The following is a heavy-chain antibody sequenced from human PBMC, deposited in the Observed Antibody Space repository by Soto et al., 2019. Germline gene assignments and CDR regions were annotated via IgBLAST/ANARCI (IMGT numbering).Heavy chain of an antibody. Sequence: QVQLVQSGAEVKKPGSSVKVSCKASGGTFSSDAISWVRQAPGQGLEWLGGIIPIFGTANYAQKFQGRVTLTADKSTSTAYMELSSLRSEDTAVYYCVSSEPTTLYCYYYGMDGWGQGTTVTVSS. CDR3: VSSEPTTLYCYYYGMDG. D-gene: IGHD5-12*01. V-gene: IGHV1-69*06. J-gene: IGHJ6*02. CDR1: GGTFSSDA. CDR2: IIPIFGTA.